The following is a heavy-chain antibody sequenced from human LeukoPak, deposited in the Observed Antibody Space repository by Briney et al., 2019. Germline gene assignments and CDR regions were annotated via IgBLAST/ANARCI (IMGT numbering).Heavy chain of an antibody. D-gene: IGHD3-16*01. CDR1: GGSISGYY. Sequence: SETLSLTCYVSGGSISGYYWSWIRQPPGQTLEWIGYIYSSGSTNYNPSLQSRVTMSVDTSMNQFSLRLSSVTAADTAVYYCARFTYTPRPSDVWGKGTTVTVSS. J-gene: IGHJ6*04. CDR2: IYSSGST. CDR3: ARFTYTPRPSDV. V-gene: IGHV4-4*09.